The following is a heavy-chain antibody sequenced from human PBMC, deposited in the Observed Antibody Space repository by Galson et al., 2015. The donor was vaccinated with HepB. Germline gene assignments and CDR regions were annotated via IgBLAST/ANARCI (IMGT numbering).Heavy chain of an antibody. CDR2: INPNSGGT. V-gene: IGHV1-2*02. CDR3: ARSEATLTRPFDY. Sequence: SVKVSCKASGYTFTAYYMHWLRQAPGQGLEWMGWINPNSGGTNYAQIFQGRVTMTRDTSISTAYMELSRLRSDDTAVYYCARSEATLTRPFDYWGQGTLVTVSS. D-gene: IGHD4-17*01. J-gene: IGHJ4*02. CDR1: GYTFTAYY.